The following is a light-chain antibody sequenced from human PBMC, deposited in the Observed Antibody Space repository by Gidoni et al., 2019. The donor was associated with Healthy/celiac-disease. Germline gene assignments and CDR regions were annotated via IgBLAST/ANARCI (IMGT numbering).Light chain of an antibody. Sequence: AIQLTQPPSSLSASVGDRVTITCRASQDISSALAWYQQKPWKAPKLLIYDAASLESGVPSRFSGSGSGTDFTLTISSLQPEDFATYYCQQFNSYPALTFGGGTKVEIK. J-gene: IGKJ4*01. CDR3: QQFNSYPALT. CDR2: DAA. CDR1: QDISSA. V-gene: IGKV1-13*02.